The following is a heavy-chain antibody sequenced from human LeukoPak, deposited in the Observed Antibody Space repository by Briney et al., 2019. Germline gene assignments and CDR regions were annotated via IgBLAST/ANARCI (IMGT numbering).Heavy chain of an antibody. CDR1: GFTFSSYW. J-gene: IGHJ6*02. CDR3: ARDSTGITIFGVVIIYYYYGMDV. D-gene: IGHD3-3*01. CDR2: IKQDGSEK. Sequence: PGGSLRLSCAASGFTFSSYWMSWVRQAPGKGLEWVANIKQDGSEKYYVDSVKGRFTISRDNAKNSLYLQMNSLRAEYTAVYYCARDSTGITIFGVVIIYYYYGMDVWGQGPTVTVSS. V-gene: IGHV3-7*01.